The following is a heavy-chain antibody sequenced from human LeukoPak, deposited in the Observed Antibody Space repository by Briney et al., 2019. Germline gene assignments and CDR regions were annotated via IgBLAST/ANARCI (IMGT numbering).Heavy chain of an antibody. CDR1: GFIFSSYW. D-gene: IGHD6-6*01. Sequence: GGSLRLSCAASGFIFSSYWMHWVRQAPGKGLVWVSRIHSDGSSTIYADSVKGRFTISRDNAKNTLYLQMNSLRAEDTAVYYCARSSIAGRPGYFQHWGQGTLVTVSS. J-gene: IGHJ1*01. V-gene: IGHV3-74*01. CDR2: IHSDGSST. CDR3: ARSSIAGRPGYFQH.